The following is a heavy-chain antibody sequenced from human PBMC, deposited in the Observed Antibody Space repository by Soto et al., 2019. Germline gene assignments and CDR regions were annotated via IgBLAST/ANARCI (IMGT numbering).Heavy chain of an antibody. V-gene: IGHV3-23*01. CDR3: AKAGSSGWFFDY. D-gene: IGHD6-19*01. CDR2: ISGSGGST. CDR1: GITFGNYA. Sequence: PGGSLRLSCAASGITFGNYAMSWVRQAPGKGLEWVSDISGSGGSTHYTDSVKGRFTISRDNSKNTQFLQMNSLRADDTAVYYCAKAGSSGWFFDYWGQGALVTVSS. J-gene: IGHJ4*02.